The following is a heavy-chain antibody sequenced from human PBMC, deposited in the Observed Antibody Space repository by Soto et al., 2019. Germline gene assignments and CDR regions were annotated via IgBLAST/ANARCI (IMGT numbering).Heavy chain of an antibody. V-gene: IGHV4-59*12. Sequence: SETLSLTCTVSSGSISGYYWSWIRQPPGKGLEWIGYIYYSGSTNYNPSLKSRVTISADKSISTAYLQWSSLKASDTAMYYCARDLDYGGNSEASDVWGQGTMVTVSS. CDR3: ARDLDYGGNSEASDV. CDR2: IYYSGST. CDR1: SGSISGYY. D-gene: IGHD4-17*01. J-gene: IGHJ3*01.